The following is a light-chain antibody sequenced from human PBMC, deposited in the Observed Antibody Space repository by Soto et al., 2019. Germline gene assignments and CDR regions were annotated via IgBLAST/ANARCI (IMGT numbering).Light chain of an antibody. V-gene: IGLV2-8*01. Sequence: LTQPPSASESPGQSVAISCTGTSSDVGGYNYVSWYQQHPGKAPKLMIYEVNKRPSGVPDRFSGSKSGNTASLTVSGLQAEDEADYYCSSYAGSSNVFGTGTKVTVL. CDR2: EVN. CDR1: SSDVGGYNY. CDR3: SSYAGSSNV. J-gene: IGLJ1*01.